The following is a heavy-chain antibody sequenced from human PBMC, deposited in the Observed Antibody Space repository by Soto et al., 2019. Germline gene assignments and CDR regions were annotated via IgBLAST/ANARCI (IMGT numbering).Heavy chain of an antibody. CDR1: GDFLNNYY. Sequence: PSETLSPPLFVPGDFLNNYYWYWILEPTGKGLKWIGFIRYRGSTNYNPFLKSLVTIPVDTDKSHFSLKFGSVSAWDTAVVFCGRYGQGVQCGVCGALDIWGQGAMDTVS. D-gene: IGHD3-3*01. V-gene: IGHV4-59*01. CDR3: GRYGQGVQCGVCGALDI. CDR2: IRYRGST. J-gene: IGHJ3*02.